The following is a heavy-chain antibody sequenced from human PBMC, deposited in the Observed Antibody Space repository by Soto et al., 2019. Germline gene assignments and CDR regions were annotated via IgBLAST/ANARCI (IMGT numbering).Heavy chain of an antibody. J-gene: IGHJ4*02. CDR2: IKTKTDGGTT. D-gene: IGHD6-13*01. CDR1: GVSFRNAW. Sequence: GGSLRLSCAAYGVSFRNAWMTLVRQSPGKGLEWVGRIKTKTDGGTTDYAAPVKGRFNISRDDVEDTLYMQMNSLKTEDTAVYYCTTGATFYSSSGYYFHSWSQGTLVTLFS. V-gene: IGHV3-15*01. CDR3: TTGATFYSSSGYYFHS.